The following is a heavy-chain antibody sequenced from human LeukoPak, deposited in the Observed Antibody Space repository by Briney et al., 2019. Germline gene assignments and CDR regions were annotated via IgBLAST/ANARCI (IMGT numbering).Heavy chain of an antibody. CDR2: ISAYNGNT. Sequence: ASVKVSCKASGYTFTSYGISWVRQAPGQGLEWMGWISAYNGNTNYAQKLQGRVTMTTDTSTSTAYMELSRLRSDDTAVYYCARVPNSMLVVDITGGPGGPFDYWGQGTLVTVSS. D-gene: IGHD3-22*01. V-gene: IGHV1-18*01. CDR3: ARVPNSMLVVDITGGPGGPFDY. CDR1: GYTFTSYG. J-gene: IGHJ4*02.